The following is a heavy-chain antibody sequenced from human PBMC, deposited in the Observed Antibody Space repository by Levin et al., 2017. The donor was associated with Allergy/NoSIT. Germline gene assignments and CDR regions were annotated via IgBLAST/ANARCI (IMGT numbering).Heavy chain of an antibody. CDR3: ARDDCNRDGKRAEFSHH. J-gene: IGHJ1*01. CDR1: GFTFSSFG. CDR2: ISAYTGNI. V-gene: IGHV1-18*01. D-gene: IGHD5-24*01. Sequence: ASVTVSCTASGFTFSSFGFSWVRQAPGQGLEWMGWISAYTGNINFAQKFQGRVSMTTDTFTNTSYLELRGLTSDDTADYYCARDDCNRDGKRAEFSHHWGQGTLVTVSA.